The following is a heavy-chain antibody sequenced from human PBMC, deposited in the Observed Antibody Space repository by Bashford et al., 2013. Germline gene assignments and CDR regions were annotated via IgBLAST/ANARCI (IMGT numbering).Heavy chain of an antibody. CDR1: GGSFSGYY. D-gene: IGHD6-6*01. V-gene: IGHV4-34*01. Sequence: SETLSLTCAVYGGSFSGYYWSWIRQSPGKGLEWIGESNHGGSTNYNSSLKSRAIVSVDTTKNQFSLKLNSVIVADTAIYYCARGRFITSSSNWFGNWFDAWGQGTLVTVSS. CDR2: SNHGGST. J-gene: IGHJ5*02. CDR3: ARGRFITSSSNWFGNWFDA.